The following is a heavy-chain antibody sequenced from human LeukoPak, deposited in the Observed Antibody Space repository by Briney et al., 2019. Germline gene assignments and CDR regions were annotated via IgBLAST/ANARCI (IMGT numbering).Heavy chain of an antibody. CDR2: IYSSGST. Sequence: GGSLRLSCAASRFTVSSNYMSWVRQAPGKGLEWVSFIYSSGSTYYADSVRGRFTTSRDNSNNTLYLQMNSLRVEDTAVYYCARGRFGSSLDYWGQGTLVTVSS. CDR1: RFTVSSNY. J-gene: IGHJ4*02. CDR3: ARGRFGSSLDY. V-gene: IGHV3-66*01. D-gene: IGHD3-10*01.